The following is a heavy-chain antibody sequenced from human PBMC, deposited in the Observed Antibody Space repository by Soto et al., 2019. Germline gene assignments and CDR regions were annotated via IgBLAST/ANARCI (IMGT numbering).Heavy chain of an antibody. J-gene: IGHJ4*02. Sequence: QLQLQASGPGLVKPSETLSLTCTVSGASFSSSSYYWGWIRQPPGKGLEWIGSIYNSGTIYYSGSTYYNPSRNRRVTISVHTSKNLFSRKLSSVAAADTSVYYCARHIPYSCRWTPYGYWGQGTLVTVSS. D-gene: IGHD6-13*01. CDR1: GASFSSSSYY. CDR3: ARHIPYSCRWTPYGY. V-gene: IGHV4-39*01. CDR2: IYNSGTIYYSGST.